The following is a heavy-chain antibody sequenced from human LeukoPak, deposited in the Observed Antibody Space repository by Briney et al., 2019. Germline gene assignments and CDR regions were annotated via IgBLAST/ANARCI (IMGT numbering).Heavy chain of an antibody. J-gene: IGHJ5*02. CDR2: INSDGSDT. CDR3: ALLAAADSES. CDR1: GSTFSSYW. D-gene: IGHD6-13*01. Sequence: GGSPRLSCAGSGSTFSSYWMHWVRQAPGKGLVWVSRINSDGSDTIYADSVKGRFTISRDNAKNTLYLQMNSLRAEDTAVYYCALLAAADSESWGQGTLVTVSS. V-gene: IGHV3-74*01.